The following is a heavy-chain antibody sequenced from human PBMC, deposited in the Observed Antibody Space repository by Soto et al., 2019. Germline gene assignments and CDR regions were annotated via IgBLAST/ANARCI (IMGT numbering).Heavy chain of an antibody. Sequence: EVQLLESGGGLVQPGGSLRLSCLTSGFTFSDYAMNWVRQTPAKGLEWVSTITASGENTYYVDSVKGRFTVSRDNSKSTLYLQMTSLGAEDTAIYYCAKRRMGASRPWDYWGQGTQVTVSS. CDR1: GFTFSDYA. D-gene: IGHD6-6*01. J-gene: IGHJ4*02. CDR2: ITASGENT. CDR3: AKRRMGASRPWDY. V-gene: IGHV3-23*01.